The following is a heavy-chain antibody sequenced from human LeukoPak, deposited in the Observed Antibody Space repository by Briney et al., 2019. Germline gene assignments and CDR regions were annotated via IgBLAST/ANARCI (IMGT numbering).Heavy chain of an antibody. CDR1: GGSISSGSYY. Sequence: SETLSLTCTVSGGSISSGSYYWSWIRQPAGKGLEWIGRIYTSGSTNYNPSLKSRVTISVDTSKNQFSLKLSSVTAADTAVYYCARASGSHDAFDIWGQGTMVTVSS. CDR3: ARASGSHDAFDI. D-gene: IGHD1-26*01. J-gene: IGHJ3*02. V-gene: IGHV4-61*02. CDR2: IYTSGST.